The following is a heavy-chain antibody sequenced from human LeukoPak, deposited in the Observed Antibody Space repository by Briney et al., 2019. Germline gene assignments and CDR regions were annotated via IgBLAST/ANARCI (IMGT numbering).Heavy chain of an antibody. CDR2: ISYDGSNK. Sequence: TGGSLRLSCAASGFTFSSYAMHWVRQAPGKGLEWVAVISYDGSNKYYADSVKGRFTISRDNAKNTLYLQMNSLRAEDTAVYYCAKDRYYYDSSGPNPFDYWGQGTLVTVSS. D-gene: IGHD3-22*01. V-gene: IGHV3-30-3*01. J-gene: IGHJ4*02. CDR3: AKDRYYYDSSGPNPFDY. CDR1: GFTFSSYA.